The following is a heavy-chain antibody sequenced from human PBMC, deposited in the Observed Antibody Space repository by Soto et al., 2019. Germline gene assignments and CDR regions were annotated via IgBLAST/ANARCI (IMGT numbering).Heavy chain of an antibody. CDR3: AKGRGGSGSLTPRVDF. CDR1: GFTFNNYA. D-gene: IGHD3-10*01. V-gene: IGHV3-23*01. CDR2: ISGGGDTT. Sequence: EVQLLDSGGGLVQPGGSLRLSCAASGFTFNNYAMTWVRQAPGKGLEWVSAISGGGDTTSYADSVKGRFTVSRDGSKSTLYLQMSSLRAEDTARYSCAKGRGGSGSLTPRVDFWGQGTLVTVSS. J-gene: IGHJ4*02.